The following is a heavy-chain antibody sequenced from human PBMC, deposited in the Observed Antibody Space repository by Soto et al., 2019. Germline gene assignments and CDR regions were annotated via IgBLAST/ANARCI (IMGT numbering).Heavy chain of an antibody. V-gene: IGHV4-31*01. J-gene: IGHJ3*02. Sequence: QVRLQEWGPGLVKPSQTLSLKCSVSGGSITTGGRYWSWIRQLPGKGLEWIGDIYYSGNTYYNASLKSLVTISVDAAKNQFSLKLSSVTAADTAVYYCAQALVFTGGDGFDIWGQGRLVTVSS. CDR1: GGSITTGGRY. D-gene: IGHD1-1*01. CDR2: IYYSGNT. CDR3: AQALVFTGGDGFDI.